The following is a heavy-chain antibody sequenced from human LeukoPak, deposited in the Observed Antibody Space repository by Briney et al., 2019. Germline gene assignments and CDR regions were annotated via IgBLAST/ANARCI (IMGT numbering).Heavy chain of an antibody. D-gene: IGHD1-26*01. CDR2: IKQDGSEK. V-gene: IGHV3-7*01. Sequence: GGSLRLSCAASGFTFSNYCMSWVRRAPGKGLEWVANIKQDGSEKYYVDSVKGRFTISRDNAKNSLYLQMNSLRAEDTAVYYCARPGTYYRSLDPWGQGTLVTVSS. CDR3: ARPGTYYRSLDP. CDR1: GFTFSNYC. J-gene: IGHJ5*02.